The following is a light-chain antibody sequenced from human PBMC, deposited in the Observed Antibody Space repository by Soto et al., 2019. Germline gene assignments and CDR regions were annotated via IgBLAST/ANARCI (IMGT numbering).Light chain of an antibody. V-gene: IGLV2-14*01. CDR1: SSDVGGYNY. CDR3: SSYTSSSLLGV. CDR2: EVS. Sequence: QSALTQPASVSGSPGQSITISCTGTSSDVGGYNYVSWYQQHPGKAPKLMIYEVSNRPSGVSNRFSGSKSGNTASLTISGLQAEDEADYDCSSYTSSSLLGVFGEGPSSPS. J-gene: IGLJ2*01.